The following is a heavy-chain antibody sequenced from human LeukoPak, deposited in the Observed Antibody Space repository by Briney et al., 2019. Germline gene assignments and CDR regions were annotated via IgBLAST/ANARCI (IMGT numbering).Heavy chain of an antibody. V-gene: IGHV3-23*01. Sequence: PGGSLRLSCAASGFTFSSYGMSWVRQAPRKGLEWVSGISGSGGSTNYADSMKGRFTISRDNSKNTLYLQMNSLRAEDTAVYYCARRNMVRGVIPSELDYWGQGTLVTVSS. D-gene: IGHD3-10*01. CDR3: ARRNMVRGVIPSELDY. CDR2: ISGSGGST. J-gene: IGHJ4*02. CDR1: GFTFSSYG.